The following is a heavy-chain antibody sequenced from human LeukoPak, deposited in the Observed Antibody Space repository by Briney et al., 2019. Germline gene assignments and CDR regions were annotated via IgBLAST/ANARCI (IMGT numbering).Heavy chain of an antibody. CDR3: ARVKGSTYYYDSSDYYDY. Sequence: ASVKVSCKASGYTFTSYDINWVRQATGQGLEWMGWMNPNSGNTGYAQKFQGRVTMTRNTSISTAYMELSSLRSEDTAVYYCARVKGSTYYYDSSDYYDYWGQGTLVTVSS. D-gene: IGHD3-22*01. CDR2: MNPNSGNT. J-gene: IGHJ4*02. CDR1: GYTFTSYD. V-gene: IGHV1-8*01.